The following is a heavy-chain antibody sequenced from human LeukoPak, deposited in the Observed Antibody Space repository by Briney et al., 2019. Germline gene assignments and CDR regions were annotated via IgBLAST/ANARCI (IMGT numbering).Heavy chain of an antibody. CDR1: GFTFSDYA. CDR2: LSGSGAGT. J-gene: IGHJ4*02. CDR3: AKVELGVDTFFDY. D-gene: IGHD3-3*01. V-gene: IGHV3-23*01. Sequence: PGGSLRLSCAASGFTFSDYALGWVRQAPGRGLEWVATLSGSGAGTYYSDSVQGRFTISRDNSKRTLFLQMNSLRAEDTAFYYCAKVELGVDTFFDYWGQGTLVTVSS.